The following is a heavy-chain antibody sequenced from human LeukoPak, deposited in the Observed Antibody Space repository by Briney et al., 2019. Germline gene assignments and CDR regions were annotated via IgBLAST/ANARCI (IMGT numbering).Heavy chain of an antibody. V-gene: IGHV4-34*01. CDR2: INHSGST. CDR1: GGSFSGYY. CDR3: ARVDIAAAHVDY. J-gene: IGHJ4*02. D-gene: IGHD6-13*01. Sequence: SETLSLTCAVYGGSFSGYYWSWIRQPPGKGLEWIGEINHSGSTNYNPSLKSRVTISVDTSKNQFSLKLSSVTAADTAVYYCARVDIAAAHVDYWGQGTLVTVSS.